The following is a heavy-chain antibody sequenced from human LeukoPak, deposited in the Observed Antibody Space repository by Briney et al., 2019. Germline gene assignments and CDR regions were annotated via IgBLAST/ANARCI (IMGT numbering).Heavy chain of an antibody. CDR1: GFTFSSSA. V-gene: IGHV3-23*01. D-gene: IGHD3-10*01. CDR3: AKLTMVRGSFPMNY. J-gene: IGHJ4*02. CDR2: ISGSDGST. Sequence: GGSLRLSCAASGFTFSSSAMTWVRQAPGKGLEWVSAISGSDGSTYYADSVKGRFTISRDNSKTTLYLQMNSLRAEDTAVYYCAKLTMVRGSFPMNYWGQGTLVTVSS.